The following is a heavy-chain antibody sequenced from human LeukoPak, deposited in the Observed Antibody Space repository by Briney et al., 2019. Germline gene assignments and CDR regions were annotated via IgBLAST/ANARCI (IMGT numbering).Heavy chain of an antibody. CDR1: GYTFTGFY. CDR3: ARASDSTVTTPYYYYGMDV. CDR2: INPNSGGT. Sequence: GASVKVSCKASGYTFTGFYMHWVRQAPGQGLEWMGWINPNSGGTNYAQKFQGRVTMTRDTSISTAYMELSRLRSDDTAVYYCARASDSTVTTPYYYYGMDVWGQGTTVTVSS. J-gene: IGHJ6*02. D-gene: IGHD4-17*01. V-gene: IGHV1-2*02.